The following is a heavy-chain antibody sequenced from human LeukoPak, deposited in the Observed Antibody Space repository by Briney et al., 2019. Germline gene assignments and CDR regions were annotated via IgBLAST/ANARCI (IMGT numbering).Heavy chain of an antibody. CDR3: ARVAVAGTFDFDY. CDR1: GFTFSSYS. V-gene: IGHV3-48*04. D-gene: IGHD6-19*01. J-gene: IGHJ4*02. CDR2: ISSSSSTI. Sequence: GGSLRLSCAASGFTFSSYSMNWVRQAPGKGLEWVSYISSSSSTIYYADSVKGRFTISRDNAKNSLYLQMNSLRAEDTAVYYCARVAVAGTFDFDYWGQGTLVTVSS.